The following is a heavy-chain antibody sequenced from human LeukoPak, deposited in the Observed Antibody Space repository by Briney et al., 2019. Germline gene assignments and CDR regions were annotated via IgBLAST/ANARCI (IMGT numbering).Heavy chain of an antibody. CDR1: GYIFTSYW. J-gene: IGHJ4*02. Sequence: GESLKISCKGSGYIFTSYWIGWGRQMAGKGLELMGIIYPGDSDTRYSPSFQGQVTISADKSISTAYLQWSSLKASDTAMYYCARSLRLVRTGVYYFDYWGQGTLVTVSS. CDR3: ARSLRLVRTGVYYFDY. CDR2: IYPGDSDT. D-gene: IGHD6-19*01. V-gene: IGHV5-51*01.